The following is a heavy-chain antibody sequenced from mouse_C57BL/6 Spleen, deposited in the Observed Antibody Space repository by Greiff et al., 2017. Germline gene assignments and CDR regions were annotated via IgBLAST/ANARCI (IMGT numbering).Heavy chain of an antibody. D-gene: IGHD2-4*01. J-gene: IGHJ1*03. Sequence: QVQLKQPGAELVRPGSSVKLSCKASGYTFTSYWMDWVKQRPGQGLEWIGNIYPSDSETHYNQKFKDKATLTVDKSSSTAYMQLSSLTSEDSAVYYCARYYYDYYWYFDVWGTGTTVTVSS. CDR2: IYPSDSET. CDR1: GYTFTSYW. V-gene: IGHV1-61*01. CDR3: ARYYYDYYWYFDV.